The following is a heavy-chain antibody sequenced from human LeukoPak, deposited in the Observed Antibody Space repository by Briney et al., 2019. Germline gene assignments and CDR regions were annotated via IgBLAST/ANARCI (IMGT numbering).Heavy chain of an antibody. CDR1: GGPFSSYA. D-gene: IGHD2-15*01. CDR3: ARGRCTGGSCSSTDTFDI. Sequence: SVKVSCKASGGPFSSYAINWVRQAPVQGLECMGRIVPVLRLTNFVQKFQGKVELTADEPTFTAYMELRNLKSDDTAVYYCARGRCTGGSCSSTDTFDIWGQGTMVTVSS. CDR2: IVPVLRLT. V-gene: IGHV1-69*04. J-gene: IGHJ3*02.